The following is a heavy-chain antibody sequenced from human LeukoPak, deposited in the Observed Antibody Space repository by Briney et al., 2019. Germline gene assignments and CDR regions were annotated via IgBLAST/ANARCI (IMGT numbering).Heavy chain of an antibody. CDR2: IWCDGSNK. Sequence: SGRSLRLSCAASGFTFSSYGMHWVRQAPGKGLEWVAVIWCDGSNKYYADSVKGRFTISRDNSKNTLYLQMNSLRAEDTAVYYCAGGEYDFWSGYYLGGLYWGQGTLVTVSS. V-gene: IGHV3-33*01. CDR3: AGGEYDFWSGYYLGGLY. D-gene: IGHD3-3*01. J-gene: IGHJ4*02. CDR1: GFTFSSYG.